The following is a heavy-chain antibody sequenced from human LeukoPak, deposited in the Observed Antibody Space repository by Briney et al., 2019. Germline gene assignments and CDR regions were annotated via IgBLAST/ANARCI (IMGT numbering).Heavy chain of an antibody. J-gene: IGHJ6*02. CDR2: IMPILGIA. CDR3: ARSYGDRHGNYYYGMDV. Sequence: ASVKVSSKASGGTFSGYAISWVRQAPGQGLEWMGRIMPILGIANYAQKFQGRVTITADKSTSTAYMELSSLRSEDTAVYYCARSYGDRHGNYYYGMDVWGQGTTVTVSS. CDR1: GGTFSGYA. V-gene: IGHV1-69*04. D-gene: IGHD3-10*01.